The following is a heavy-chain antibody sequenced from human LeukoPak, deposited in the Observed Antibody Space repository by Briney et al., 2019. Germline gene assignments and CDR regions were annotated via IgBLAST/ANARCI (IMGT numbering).Heavy chain of an antibody. D-gene: IGHD4-17*01. CDR1: GFTFSSYA. CDR2: ISGSGGST. J-gene: IGHJ4*02. CDR3: AKRDYGDYGIDY. V-gene: IGHV3-23*01. Sequence: GGSLRLSCAASGFTFSSYAMSWVRQAPGKGLEWFSAISGSGGSTYYADSVKGRFTISRDNSKNMLYLQMNSLRAEDTAVYYCAKRDYGDYGIDYWGQGTLVTVSS.